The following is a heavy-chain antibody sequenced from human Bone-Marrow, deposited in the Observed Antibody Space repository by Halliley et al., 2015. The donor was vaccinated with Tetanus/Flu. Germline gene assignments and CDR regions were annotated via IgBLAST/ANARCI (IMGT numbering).Heavy chain of an antibody. J-gene: IGHJ4*02. CDR3: ARRWAYSSGWYDY. V-gene: IGHV5-51*01. Sequence: LEGLGIGYPNNSDVRYSPSFEGLVTISADRSTSTAYLQWSSLRAADTAIYYCARRWAYSSGWYDYWGQGTLATVSS. D-gene: IGHD6-19*01. CDR2: GYPNNSDV.